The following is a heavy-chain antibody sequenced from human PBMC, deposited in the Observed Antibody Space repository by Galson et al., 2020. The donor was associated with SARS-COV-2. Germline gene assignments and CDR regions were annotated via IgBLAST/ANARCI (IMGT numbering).Heavy chain of an antibody. D-gene: IGHD6-19*01. V-gene: IGHV3-66*02. CDR3: ARDKGSGWFNFDY. CDR1: GFTVSNNY. J-gene: IGHJ4*02. CDR2: FYTGGST. Sequence: GESLKISCAAFGFTVSNNYMSWVRQAPGKGLEWVSVFYTGGSTYYADSVKGRFTISRDSSKNTLYLQMNSLRAEDTAVYYCARDKGSGWFNFDYWGQGTLVTVSS.